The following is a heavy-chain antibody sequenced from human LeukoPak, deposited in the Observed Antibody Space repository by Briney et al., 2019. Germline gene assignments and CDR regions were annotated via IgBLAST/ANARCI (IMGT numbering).Heavy chain of an antibody. Sequence: SVKVSCKASGGTFSSYAISWVRQAPGQGLEWMGGIIPFFGTANYAQKFQGRVTVTTDDSTSTAYMDLSSLRSEDTAVYYCARGSSGLYAFDIWGQGTMVTVSS. CDR3: ARGSSGLYAFDI. CDR1: GGTFSSYA. V-gene: IGHV1-69*05. CDR2: IIPFFGTA. J-gene: IGHJ3*02. D-gene: IGHD3-16*01.